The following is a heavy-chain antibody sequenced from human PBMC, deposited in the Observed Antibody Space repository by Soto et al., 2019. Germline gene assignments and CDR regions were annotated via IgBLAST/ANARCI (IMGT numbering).Heavy chain of an antibody. D-gene: IGHD6-19*01. J-gene: IGHJ4*02. Sequence: SETLSLTCTVSGGSVSSTNFYWSWIRQPPGKGLEWVAYIYNSGTTSHNPSLKSRVTISIDTSKNQFSLKLTSVTAADTAVYYCAREPRYSSGWFYFDNWGQGTLVTVSS. V-gene: IGHV4-61*01. CDR1: GGSVSSTNFY. CDR3: AREPRYSSGWFYFDN. CDR2: IYNSGTT.